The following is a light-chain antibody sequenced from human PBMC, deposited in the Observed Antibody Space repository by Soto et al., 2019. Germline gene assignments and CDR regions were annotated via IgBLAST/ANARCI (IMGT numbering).Light chain of an antibody. CDR3: QQYNNWPFIT. Sequence: EIVLTQSPATLSLSPGERAPLSCRASQSLSKSLVWYQQKPGQAPRLLIYGASSRATGIPVRFSGSGSGTEFTLTISSLQSEDFAVYYCQQYNNWPFITFGQGTRLEIK. CDR1: QSLSKS. J-gene: IGKJ5*01. V-gene: IGKV3-15*01. CDR2: GAS.